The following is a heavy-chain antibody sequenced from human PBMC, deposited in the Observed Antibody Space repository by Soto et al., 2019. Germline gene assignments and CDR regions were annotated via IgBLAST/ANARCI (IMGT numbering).Heavy chain of an antibody. D-gene: IGHD2-2*01. V-gene: IGHV4-4*02. Sequence: PSETLSLTCAVSGGSISSSNWWSWVRQPPGKGLEWIGEIYHSGSTNYNPSLKSRVTISVDKSKNQFSLKLSSVTAEDTAVYYCTTDHKYCSSTSCRRHMDVWGQGTTVTVSS. CDR2: IYHSGST. CDR3: TTDHKYCSSTSCRRHMDV. CDR1: GGSISSSNW. J-gene: IGHJ6*02.